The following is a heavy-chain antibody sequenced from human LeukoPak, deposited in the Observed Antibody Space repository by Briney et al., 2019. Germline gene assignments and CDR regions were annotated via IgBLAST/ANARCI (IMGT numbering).Heavy chain of an antibody. V-gene: IGHV3-23*01. J-gene: IGHJ6*02. CDR1: GFTFSSSA. CDR3: ARDLGGYDILTGYYYYGMDV. Sequence: SGGSLRLSCAASGFTFSSSAMTWVRQAPGKGLEWVSSISGSGDKTYYADSVKGRFTISRDISKNTLFLQMNSLRAEDTAVYYCARDLGGYDILTGYYYYGMDVWGQGTTVTVSS. D-gene: IGHD3-9*01. CDR2: ISGSGDKT.